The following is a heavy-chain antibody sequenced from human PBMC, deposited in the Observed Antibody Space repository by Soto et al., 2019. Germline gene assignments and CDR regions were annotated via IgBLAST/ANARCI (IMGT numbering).Heavy chain of an antibody. Sequence: SETLSLTCTVSGGSISSSTYYWGWMRQPPGKGLEWIASFFIGGNTYYNPSLKSRVTISVDTSKNQFSLKLSSVTAADTAVYFCATMGTPATGLYYFDYWGQGTLVTVSS. V-gene: IGHV4-39*01. CDR1: GGSISSSTYY. D-gene: IGHD5-18*01. CDR2: FFIGGNT. J-gene: IGHJ4*02. CDR3: ATMGTPATGLYYFDY.